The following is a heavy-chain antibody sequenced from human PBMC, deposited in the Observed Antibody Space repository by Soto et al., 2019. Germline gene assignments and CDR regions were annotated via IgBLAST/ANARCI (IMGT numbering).Heavy chain of an antibody. J-gene: IGHJ5*02. CDR1: GGTFSTYT. Sequence: QVQLVQSGAEVKKPGSSVKVSCKASGGTFSTYTITWVRQAPGQGLEWMGRIIPIIGIINYAQKFQGRVTISADKFTETAYMELTGLRSDDTAVYYCAGDPDSHYNDSLVSSYPCGQGTLVTVSS. CDR3: AGDPDSHYNDSLVSSYP. D-gene: IGHD4-4*01. V-gene: IGHV1-69*08. CDR2: IIPIIGII.